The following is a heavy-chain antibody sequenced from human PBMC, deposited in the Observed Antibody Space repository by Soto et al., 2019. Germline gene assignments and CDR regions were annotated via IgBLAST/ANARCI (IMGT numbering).Heavy chain of an antibody. CDR1: GSDFTFSSHA. Sequence: GGSLRLSCAASGSDFTFSSHAMGWVRQAPGKGLEWVSGISDYSRATYYGDSVKGRFTISRDNSKDTLFLQMNSLRAEDTAVYYCAKARGYSYGHNWFDPWGQGTLVTVSS. CDR2: ISDYSRAT. D-gene: IGHD5-18*01. V-gene: IGHV3-23*01. J-gene: IGHJ5*02. CDR3: AKARGYSYGHNWFDP.